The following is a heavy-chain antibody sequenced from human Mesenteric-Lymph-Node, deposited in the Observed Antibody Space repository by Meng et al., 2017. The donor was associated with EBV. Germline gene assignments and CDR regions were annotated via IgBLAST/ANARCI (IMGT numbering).Heavy chain of an antibody. CDR1: GFSLSTSAVG. CDR3: AGWSARLEY. Sequence: QITLKESGPTLVKPTQTLTLTCTFSGFSLSTSAVGVGWFRQPPGKALEWLALIYWDDDKRYSPSLKSRLSITKNTSKNQVVLTMADMDPVDTGTYYCAGWSARLEYWGPGTLVTVS. CDR2: IYWDDDK. J-gene: IGHJ4*02. D-gene: IGHD3-3*01. V-gene: IGHV2-5*02.